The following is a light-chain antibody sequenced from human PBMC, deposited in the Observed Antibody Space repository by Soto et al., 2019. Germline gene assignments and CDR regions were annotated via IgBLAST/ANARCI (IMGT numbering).Light chain of an antibody. Sequence: DIQMTQSPSTLSASVGDRVTITCRASQSISGWLAWYQQKPGKAPKPLIYDVSSLESGVPSRFSGSGSGTEFTLAISILQPDDFATYYCQQYNSYPWTFGQGTKVDI. V-gene: IGKV1-5*01. CDR3: QQYNSYPWT. CDR2: DVS. J-gene: IGKJ1*01. CDR1: QSISGW.